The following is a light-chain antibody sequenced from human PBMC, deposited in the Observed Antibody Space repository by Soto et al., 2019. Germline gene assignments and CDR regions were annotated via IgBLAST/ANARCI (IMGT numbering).Light chain of an antibody. J-gene: IGKJ1*01. Sequence: EIVLTQSPGTLSLSPGERVTLSCRASQSVSSSYLAWYQQKPGQAPRLLIYGASSRATGIPDRFSGSGSGTDFTLTITRLEPEDCAVYYCQQYGSSPVTFGQGTKVEIK. V-gene: IGKV3-20*01. CDR2: GAS. CDR1: QSVSSSY. CDR3: QQYGSSPVT.